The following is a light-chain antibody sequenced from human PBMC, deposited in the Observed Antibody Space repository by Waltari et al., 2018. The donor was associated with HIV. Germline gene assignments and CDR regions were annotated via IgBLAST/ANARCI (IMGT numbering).Light chain of an antibody. J-gene: IGLJ2*01. CDR1: NSDIGGYNY. Sequence: QSALTQPPSASGSPGQSVTISCTGTNSDIGGYNYVSWYQQHPGKPPKLVISEVTKRPSGVPDRVSGSRSGTTASLTVSGLQAEDEADYYCSSYADRNGFYVVFGGGTRLTVL. CDR3: SSYADRNGFYVV. V-gene: IGLV2-8*01. CDR2: EVT.